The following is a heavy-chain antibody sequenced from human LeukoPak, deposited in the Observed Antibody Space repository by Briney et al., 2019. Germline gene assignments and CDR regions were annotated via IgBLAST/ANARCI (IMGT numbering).Heavy chain of an antibody. D-gene: IGHD3-3*01. V-gene: IGHV4-39*01. J-gene: IGHJ4*02. Sequence: SETLSLTCAVYGGSFSGYYWGWIRQPPGKGLEWIGSIYYSGSTYYNPSLKSRVTISVDTSKNQFSLKLSSVTAADTAVYCCAIRGFWSGYSPTPFDYWGQGTLVTVSS. CDR3: AIRGFWSGYSPTPFDY. CDR1: GGSFSGYY. CDR2: IYYSGST.